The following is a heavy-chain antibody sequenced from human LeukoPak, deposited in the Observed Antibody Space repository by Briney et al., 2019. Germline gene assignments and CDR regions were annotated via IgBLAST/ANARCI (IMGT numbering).Heavy chain of an antibody. V-gene: IGHV3-23*01. CDR2: ISGSGGST. J-gene: IGHJ4*02. Sequence: GGSLRLSCAASGFTFSSYAMSWVRQAPGKGLEWVSAISGSGGSTYYADSVKGRFTISRDNSKNTLYLQMNSLRAEDTAVYYCARDLQDSSGYYYWGQGTLVTVSS. CDR1: GFTFSSYA. D-gene: IGHD3-22*01. CDR3: ARDLQDSSGYYY.